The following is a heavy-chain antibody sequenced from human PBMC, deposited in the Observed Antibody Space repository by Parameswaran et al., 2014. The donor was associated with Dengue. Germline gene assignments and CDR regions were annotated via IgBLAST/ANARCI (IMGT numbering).Heavy chain of an antibody. D-gene: IGHD3-10*01. J-gene: IGHJ4*02. CDR2: INSDGSRI. V-gene: IGHV3-74*01. Sequence: VRQMPGKGLVWVSRINSDGSRINYADSVKGRFTISRDNAKNRLFLQMNSLRADDTAVYYCTRVRYYGSGSHYVDLDNSLPNVNSLPNFSDYWGQGTLVTVSS. CDR3: TRVRYYGSGSHYVDLDNSLPNVNSLPNFSDY.